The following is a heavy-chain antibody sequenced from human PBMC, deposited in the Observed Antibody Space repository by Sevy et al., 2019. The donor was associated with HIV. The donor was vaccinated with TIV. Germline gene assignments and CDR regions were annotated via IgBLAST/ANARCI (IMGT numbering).Heavy chain of an antibody. CDR3: AREYANGWRYFDH. Sequence: GGSLRLSCRVSGFSFRSHWMTWVRQAPGKGLEWVASTNEDGTEKYYVDSVKGRFTIFRDDGKSTLSLQMNSLRPDDTAVYYCAREYANGWRYFDHWGQGTLVTVSS. J-gene: IGHJ4*02. V-gene: IGHV3-7*01. CDR2: TNEDGTEK. D-gene: IGHD6-19*01. CDR1: GFSFRSHW.